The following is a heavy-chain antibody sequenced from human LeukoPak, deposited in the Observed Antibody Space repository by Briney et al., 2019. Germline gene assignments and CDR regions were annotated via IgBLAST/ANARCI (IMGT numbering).Heavy chain of an antibody. V-gene: IGHV3-20*04. CDR2: INWNGGST. CDR3: ARAAYCGGDCYRAFDI. D-gene: IGHD2-21*02. CDR1: GFTFSSYG. Sequence: PGGSLRLSCAASGFTFSSYGMHWVRQAPGKGLEWVSGINWNGGSTGYADSVKGRFTISRDNAKNSLYLQMNSLRAEDTALYYCARAAYCGGDCYRAFDIWGQGTMVTVSS. J-gene: IGHJ3*02.